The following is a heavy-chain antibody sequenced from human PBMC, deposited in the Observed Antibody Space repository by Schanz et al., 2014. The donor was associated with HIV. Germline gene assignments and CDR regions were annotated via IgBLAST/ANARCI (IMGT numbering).Heavy chain of an antibody. CDR3: AKPEYDSRGSSQSHFDY. Sequence: TWVRQAPGKGLEWVSSISESGGRTYYADSVNGRFTISRDNSKNTLYLQMTTLRIDDTAVYYCAKPEYDSRGSSQSHFDYWGQGTLVTVSS. V-gene: IGHV3-23*01. D-gene: IGHD3-22*01. CDR2: ISESGGRT. J-gene: IGHJ4*02.